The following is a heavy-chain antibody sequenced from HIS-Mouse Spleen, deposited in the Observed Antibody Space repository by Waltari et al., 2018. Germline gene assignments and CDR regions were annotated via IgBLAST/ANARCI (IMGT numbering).Heavy chain of an antibody. D-gene: IGHD3-3*01. CDR3: ARDFHDFWSGYYGGDKKHDAFDI. CDR1: GGSISSYY. CDR2: IYTCGRT. J-gene: IGHJ3*02. Sequence: QVQLQESGPGLVKPSETLSLTCTVSGGSISSYYWSWIRQPAGKGLEWIGRIYTCGRTNYNPALQSRVTMSGDTSKNQFSLKLSSVTAADTAVYYCARDFHDFWSGYYGGDKKHDAFDIWGQGTMVTVSS. V-gene: IGHV4-4*07.